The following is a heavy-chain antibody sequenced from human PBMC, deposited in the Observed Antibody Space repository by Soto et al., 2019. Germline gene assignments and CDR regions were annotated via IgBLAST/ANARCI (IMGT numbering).Heavy chain of an antibody. D-gene: IGHD6-19*01. J-gene: IGHJ4*02. V-gene: IGHV3-11*01. Sequence: VQLVESGGGLVKPGGSLRLSCAASGFTFSDYYMTWIRQAPGKGLEWVSYITSSGSTIYYADSVKGRFTISRDNAKKSLYLQMNSLRAEDTAVYYCARENEQWLAADNWGQGTLVTVSS. CDR3: ARENEQWLAADN. CDR2: ITSSGSTI. CDR1: GFTFSDYY.